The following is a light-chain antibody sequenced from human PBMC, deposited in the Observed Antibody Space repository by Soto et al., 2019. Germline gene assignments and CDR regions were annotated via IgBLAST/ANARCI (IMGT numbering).Light chain of an antibody. CDR3: SSYTTITTYV. Sequence: QSVLAQPRSVSASPGQSVAIFCTGTSSDVGGYDYVSWYQHHPGKAPKLMIFDVRNRPSGVSNRFSGSKSGNTASLTISGLQAEDEADYYCSSYTTITTYVFGTGTKVTVL. V-gene: IGLV2-14*03. CDR1: SSDVGGYDY. J-gene: IGLJ1*01. CDR2: DVR.